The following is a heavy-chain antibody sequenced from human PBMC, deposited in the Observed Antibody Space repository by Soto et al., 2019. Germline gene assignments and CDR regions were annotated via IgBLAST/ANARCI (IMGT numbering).Heavy chain of an antibody. D-gene: IGHD2-15*01. CDR1: GFTFSSYW. CDR2: IKQDGSEK. Sequence: PGGSLRLSCAASGFTFSSYWMSWVRQAPGKELEWVANIKQDGSEKYYVDSVKGRFTISRDDAKNSPYLQMNSLRAEDTAVYYCATLVAATHFDYWGQGTLVTVSS. CDR3: ATLVAATHFDY. V-gene: IGHV3-7*05. J-gene: IGHJ4*02.